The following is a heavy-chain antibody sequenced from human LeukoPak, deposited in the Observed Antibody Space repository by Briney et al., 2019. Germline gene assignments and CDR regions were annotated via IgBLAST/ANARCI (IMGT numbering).Heavy chain of an antibody. V-gene: IGHV3-73*01. J-gene: IGHJ4*02. D-gene: IGHD1-26*01. Sequence: GGSLRLSCAASGFTFSGSAMHWVRQASGQGLEWVGRIRSKANSYATAYAASVKGRFTISRDDSKNTAYLQMNSLKTEDTAVYYCTRRGSGSYLVDYWGQGTLVTVSS. CDR1: GFTFSGSA. CDR3: TRRGSGSYLVDY. CDR2: IRSKANSYAT.